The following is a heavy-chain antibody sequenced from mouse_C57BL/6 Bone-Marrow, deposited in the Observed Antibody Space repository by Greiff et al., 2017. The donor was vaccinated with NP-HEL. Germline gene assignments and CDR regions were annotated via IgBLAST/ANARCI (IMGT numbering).Heavy chain of an antibody. V-gene: IGHV2-2*01. CDR1: GFSLTSYG. Sequence: QVQLKESGPGLVQPSQSLSITCTVSGFSLTSYGVHWVRQSPGKGLEWLGVIWSGGSTDYNAAFISRLSISKDNSKCQVFFKMNSLQADDTAIYYCARNSGITTRNYFDYWGQGTTLTVSS. CDR2: IWSGGST. CDR3: ARNSGITTRNYFDY. J-gene: IGHJ2*01. D-gene: IGHD2-4*01.